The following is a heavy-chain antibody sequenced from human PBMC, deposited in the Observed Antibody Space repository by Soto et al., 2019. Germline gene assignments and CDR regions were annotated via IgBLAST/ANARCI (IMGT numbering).Heavy chain of an antibody. V-gene: IGHV1-8*01. CDR2: MNPNSGNT. Sequence: ASVKVSCKASGYTFTSYDINWVRQATGQGLEWMGWMNPNSGNTGYAQKFQGRVTMTRNTSISTAYMELSSLRSEDTAVYYCARRHDYGDYDWFDPWGQGTLVTVSS. CDR3: ARRHDYGDYDWFDP. J-gene: IGHJ5*02. CDR1: GYTFTSYD. D-gene: IGHD4-17*01.